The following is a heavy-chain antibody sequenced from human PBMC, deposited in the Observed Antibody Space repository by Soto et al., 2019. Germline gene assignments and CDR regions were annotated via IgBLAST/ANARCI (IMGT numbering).Heavy chain of an antibody. Sequence: GASVKVPCKASGGTFSSYAISWVRQAPGQGLEWMGGIIPIFGTANYAQKFQGRVTITADKSTSTAYMELSSLRSEDTAVYYCARSYSSTYYFDYWGQGTLVTVSS. CDR2: IIPIFGTA. V-gene: IGHV1-69*06. CDR1: GGTFSSYA. J-gene: IGHJ4*02. CDR3: ARSYSSTYYFDY. D-gene: IGHD6-13*01.